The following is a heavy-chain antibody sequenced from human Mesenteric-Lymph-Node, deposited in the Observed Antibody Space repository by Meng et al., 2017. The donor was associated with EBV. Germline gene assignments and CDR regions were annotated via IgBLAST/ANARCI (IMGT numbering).Heavy chain of an antibody. Sequence: EVQLVESGGGLVKPGGSLRLSCAASGFSFSSYNMNWLRQAPGKGLEWVSSISSSSSYMYYVDSVRGRFTISRDNAKNSVYLQMNGLRVEDSAVYYCGRGASFLDYWGQGILGNVSS. V-gene: IGHV3-21*01. CDR1: GFSFSSYN. CDR2: ISSSSSYM. CDR3: GRGASFLDY. J-gene: IGHJ4*02.